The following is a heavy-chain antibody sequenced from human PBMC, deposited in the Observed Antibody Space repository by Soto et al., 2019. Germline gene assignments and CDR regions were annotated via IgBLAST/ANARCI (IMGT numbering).Heavy chain of an antibody. V-gene: IGHV4-39*01. CDR3: ARQRGSTYYDILTGYYKARGPDY. J-gene: IGHJ4*02. CDR1: GVSISSGDYY. D-gene: IGHD3-9*01. CDR2: FFIGGNT. Sequence: SETLSLTCTVSGVSISSGDYYWSWIRQTPGKGLEWIASFFIGGNTYYNPSLKSRVTISVDTSKNQFSLKLSSVTAADTALYYCARQRGSTYYDILTGYYKARGPDYWGLGTLVTVSS.